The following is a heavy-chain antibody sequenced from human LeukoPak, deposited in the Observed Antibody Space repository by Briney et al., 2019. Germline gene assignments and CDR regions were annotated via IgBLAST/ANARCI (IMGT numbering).Heavy chain of an antibody. CDR2: INPSGGST. J-gene: IGHJ5*02. CDR3: ARAAVAGTRSVPRERYWFDP. Sequence: ASVKVSCKASGYTFTSYYMHWVRQAPGQGLEWMGIINPSGGSTSYAQKFQGRVTMTRDTSTSTVYMELSSLRSEDTAVYYCARAAVAGTRSVPRERYWFDPWGQGTLVTVSS. D-gene: IGHD6-19*01. V-gene: IGHV1-46*01. CDR1: GYTFTSYY.